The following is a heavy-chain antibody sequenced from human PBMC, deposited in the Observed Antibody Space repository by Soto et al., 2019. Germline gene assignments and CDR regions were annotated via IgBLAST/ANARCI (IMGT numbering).Heavy chain of an antibody. CDR2: IRSKAYGGTT. V-gene: IGHV3-49*04. CDR3: TRGELLWFGPYYYGMDV. CDR1: GFTFGDYA. Sequence: GGSLRLSCTASGFTFGDYAMSWVRQAPGKGLERVGFIRSKAYGGTTEYAASVKGRFTISRDDSKSIAYLQMNSLKTEDTAVYYCTRGELLWFGPYYYGMDVWGQGTTVTVSS. J-gene: IGHJ6*02. D-gene: IGHD3-10*01.